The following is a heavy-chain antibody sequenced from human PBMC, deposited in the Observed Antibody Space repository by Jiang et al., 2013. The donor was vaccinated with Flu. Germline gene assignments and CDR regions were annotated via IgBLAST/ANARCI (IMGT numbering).Heavy chain of an antibody. V-gene: IGHV2-5*02. J-gene: IGHJ4*02. CDR3: AHDSPLVSVSLFDS. D-gene: IGHD2-8*01. CDR2: IYWDDDK. CDR1: GFSLTTSGVG. Sequence: KPTQTLTLTCTFSGFSLTTSGVGVGWIRQPPGQALEWLAVIYWDDDKRYSPSLKNRLTITKDTSKNQVVLTVANMDPTDTATYYCAHDSPLVSVSLFDSWGRGTLVTVSS.